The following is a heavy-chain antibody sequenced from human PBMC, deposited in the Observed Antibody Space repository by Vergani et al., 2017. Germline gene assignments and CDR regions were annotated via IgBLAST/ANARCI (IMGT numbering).Heavy chain of an antibody. V-gene: IGHV3-30-3*01. Sequence: QVQLVESGGGVVQPGTSLRLSCVVSGFALNRHAMYWVRQAPGKGLEWVVGISFDGTNEYYPDLVKGRFTISRDIAKNTLYLQVRSLRLEDTGVYHCVRDRGLCAGGRCYTEEWDYWGQGTPVTVSS. CDR1: GFALNRHA. J-gene: IGHJ4*02. D-gene: IGHD2-2*02. CDR3: VRDRGLCAGGRCYTEEWDY. CDR2: ISFDGTNE.